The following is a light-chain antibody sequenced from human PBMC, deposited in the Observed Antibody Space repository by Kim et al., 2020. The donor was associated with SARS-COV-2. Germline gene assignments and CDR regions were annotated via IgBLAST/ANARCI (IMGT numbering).Light chain of an antibody. CDR2: QDS. CDR3: QAWDSSTWV. V-gene: IGLV3-1*01. Sequence: LSPGQKSSFTCAQDKLGGKYGCWYQPKQGQSPVLVIYQDSNRPSGIPQRFSGSNSGNTATLTISGTQAMDEADYYFQAWDSSTWVFGGGTQLTVL. CDR1: KLGGKY. J-gene: IGLJ3*02.